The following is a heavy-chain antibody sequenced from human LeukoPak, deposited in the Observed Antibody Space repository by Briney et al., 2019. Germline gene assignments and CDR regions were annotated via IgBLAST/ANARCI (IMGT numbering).Heavy chain of an antibody. J-gene: IGHJ4*02. CDR3: ARDNTGSYEY. CDR2: IRADGATT. D-gene: IGHD1-26*01. Sequence: GGSLRLSCAASGFTFGDYDMHWVRQAPGKGLEWVSLIRADGATTRYTDSVKGRFTISRDNSKDSLYLQMNSLRTEDTALYYCARDNTGSYEYWGQGTLPTVSP. CDR1: GFTFGDYD. V-gene: IGHV3-43*02.